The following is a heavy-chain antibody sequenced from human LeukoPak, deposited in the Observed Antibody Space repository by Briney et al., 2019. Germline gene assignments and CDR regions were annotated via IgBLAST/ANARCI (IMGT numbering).Heavy chain of an antibody. V-gene: IGHV3-23*01. CDR3: AKHYCSSTSCPPDP. J-gene: IGHJ5*02. CDR2: ISGSGGST. D-gene: IGHD2-2*01. CDR1: GFTFSSYA. Sequence: GGSLRLPCAASGFTFSSYAMSWVRQAPGKGLEWVSAISGSGGSTYYADSVKGRFTISRDNSKNTLYLQMNSLRAEDTAVYYCAKHYCSSTSCPPDPWGQGTLVTVSS.